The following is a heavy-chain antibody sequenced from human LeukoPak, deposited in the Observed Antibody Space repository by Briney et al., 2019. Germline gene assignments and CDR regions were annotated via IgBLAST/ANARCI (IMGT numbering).Heavy chain of an antibody. CDR1: GFTFSDYY. CDR3: ARGIRQYAKSYFDY. Sequence: GGSLRLSCAASGFTFSDYYMSWIRQAPGKGLEWVSYISSSGATIYYTDSVKGRFTISRGNAKNSLYLQMNSLRAEDTAVYYCARGIRQYAKSYFDYWGQGSLVTVSS. J-gene: IGHJ4*02. D-gene: IGHD4-11*01. V-gene: IGHV3-11*01. CDR2: ISSSGATI.